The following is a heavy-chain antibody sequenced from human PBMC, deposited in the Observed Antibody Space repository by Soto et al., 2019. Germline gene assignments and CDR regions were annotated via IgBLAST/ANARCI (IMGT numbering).Heavy chain of an antibody. V-gene: IGHV1-69*09. CDR1: GGTFNNCP. CDR3: YKDLRSLRSAATAVYFWAADGKCGAFVAVQYLET. D-gene: IGHD2-21*01. J-gene: IGHJ5*02. Sequence: QVHLVQSGAEVRKPGSSVRVSCKASGGTFNNCPFSWVRQAPGQGLEWMGGITPILNFPKYAQSFQGSVTPLLNFPQYAHSSRGTAPSTACDSTSTVYKDLRSLRSAATAVYFWAADGKCGAFVAVQYLETWGQGTLVAVSS. CDR2: ITPILNFP.